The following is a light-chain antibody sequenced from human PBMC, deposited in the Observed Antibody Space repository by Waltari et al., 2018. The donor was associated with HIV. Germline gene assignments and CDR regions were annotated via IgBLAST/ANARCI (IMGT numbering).Light chain of an antibody. CDR1: SSNIRNSF. CDR2: ENN. Sequence: HSVLTQPPSVSAAPGQKVTISCSGSSSNIRNSFVSWYQQLPGTAPKLLIYENNKRPSGIPDRVSGSKSGTSATLGITGLQTGDEADYYCGTWDTSLSAGGVFGGGTKLTVL. V-gene: IGLV1-51*02. J-gene: IGLJ3*02. CDR3: GTWDTSLSAGGV.